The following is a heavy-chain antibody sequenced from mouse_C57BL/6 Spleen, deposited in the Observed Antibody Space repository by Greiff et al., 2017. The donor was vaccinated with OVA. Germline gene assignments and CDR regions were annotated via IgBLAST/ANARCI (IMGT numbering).Heavy chain of an antibody. J-gene: IGHJ3*01. CDR3: TRFSLLRYPAWFAY. V-gene: IGHV1-15*01. D-gene: IGHD1-2*01. CDR2: IDPETGGT. Sequence: QVQLQQSGAELVRPGASVTLSCKASGYTFTDYEMHWVKQTPVHGLEWIGAIDPETGGTAYNQKFKGKAILTADTSSSTAYMELRSLTSEDSAVYYCTRFSLLRYPAWFAYWGQGTLVTVSA. CDR1: GYTFTDYE.